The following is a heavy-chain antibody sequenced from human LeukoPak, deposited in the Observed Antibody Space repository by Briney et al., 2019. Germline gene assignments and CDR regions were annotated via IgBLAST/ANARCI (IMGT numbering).Heavy chain of an antibody. CDR3: ARRPGLERYYFDY. D-gene: IGHD1-1*01. CDR1: GFTFGSYA. Sequence: GGSLLLSCAASGFTFGSYAMSWVRPAPGKGLQWVSTISGSGGSTYYADSVKGRFTISRDNSKNTLYLQMNSLRAEDTAVYYCARRPGLERYYFDYWGQGTLVTVSS. J-gene: IGHJ4*02. V-gene: IGHV3-23*01. CDR2: ISGSGGST.